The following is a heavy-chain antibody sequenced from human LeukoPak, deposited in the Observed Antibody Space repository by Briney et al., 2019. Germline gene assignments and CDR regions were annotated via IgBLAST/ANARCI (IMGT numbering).Heavy chain of an antibody. J-gene: IGHJ5*02. Sequence: TGGSLRLSCAASGFTFSSYAMRWVRQAPGKGLEWVSAISGSGGSTYYADSVKGRFTISRNNSKNTLYLQMNSLRAEDTAVYYCAKDPCSGGSCYYPNWFDPWGQGTLVTVSS. D-gene: IGHD2-15*01. CDR2: ISGSGGST. CDR1: GFTFSSYA. CDR3: AKDPCSGGSCYYPNWFDP. V-gene: IGHV3-23*01.